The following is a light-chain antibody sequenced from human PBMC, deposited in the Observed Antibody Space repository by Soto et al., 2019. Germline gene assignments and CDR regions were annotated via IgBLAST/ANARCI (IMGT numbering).Light chain of an antibody. J-gene: IGKJ5*01. Sequence: EIVMTQSPATLSVSPGEGATLSSRASHRVSSSLAWLQQTPAQAPRLLISSAPNRAAGIPARFSGSGCGTAFTLPISSIEHEDFAVYYCQQRSNWPPMTFGQGTRLEIK. V-gene: IGKV3-11*01. CDR2: SAP. CDR3: QQRSNWPPMT. CDR1: HRVSSS.